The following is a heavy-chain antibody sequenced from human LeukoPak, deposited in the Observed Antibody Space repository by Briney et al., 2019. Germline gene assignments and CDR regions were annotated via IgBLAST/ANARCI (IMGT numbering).Heavy chain of an antibody. CDR3: ARVSGGNKSPFDY. V-gene: IGHV4-34*01. CDR1: GGSFSGYY. Sequence: SETLSLTCAVYGGSFSGYYWRWLRQPPGKGLEWIGEINHSGSTNYNPSLKSRVTISVDTSKNQFSLKLSSVTAADTAVHYCARVSGGNKSPFDYWGQGTLVTVSS. CDR2: INHSGST. J-gene: IGHJ4*02. D-gene: IGHD4-23*01.